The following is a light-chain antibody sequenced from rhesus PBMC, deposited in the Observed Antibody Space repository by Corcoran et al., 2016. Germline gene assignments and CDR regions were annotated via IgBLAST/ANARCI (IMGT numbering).Light chain of an antibody. CDR1: QGISSW. Sequence: DIQMTQSPSSLSASVGDTVTITCRASQGISSWLAWYQQKPGKAPKLLIYKASSLQSGVPSRFSGSGSGTDFTLPISSLRSEYFATYYCQQYSSRPYSFGQGTKVEIK. CDR3: QQYSSRPYS. CDR2: KAS. J-gene: IGKJ2*01. V-gene: IGKV1-22*01.